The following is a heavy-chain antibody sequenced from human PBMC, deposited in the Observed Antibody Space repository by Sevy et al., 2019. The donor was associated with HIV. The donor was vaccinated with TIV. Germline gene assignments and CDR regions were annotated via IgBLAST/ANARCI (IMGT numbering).Heavy chain of an antibody. CDR1: GFTFSSYW. V-gene: IGHV3-7*01. CDR3: ARDVGREIVVVPAAILDYYYGMDV. D-gene: IGHD2-2*02. J-gene: IGHJ6*02. Sequence: GGSLRLSCAASGFTFSSYWMSWVRQAPGKGLEWVAKIKQDGSEKYYVDSVKGRFTISRDNAKNSLYLQMNSLRAEDRAVYYCARDVGREIVVVPAAILDYYYGMDVWGQGTTVTVSS. CDR2: IKQDGSEK.